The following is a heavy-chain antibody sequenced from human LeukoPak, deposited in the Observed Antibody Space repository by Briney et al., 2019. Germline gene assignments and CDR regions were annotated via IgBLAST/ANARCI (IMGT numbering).Heavy chain of an antibody. J-gene: IGHJ6*02. Sequence: GGSLRLSCAATGFTFSSFSMHWVRQAPGKGLEWVAVISYDGSNKYYADSVKVRFTISRDNSKNTLYLQMNSLRTEDTAVYYCAKGRVGANGYYYYGMDVWGQGTTVTVSS. CDR1: GFTFSSFS. CDR2: ISYDGSNK. D-gene: IGHD1-26*01. V-gene: IGHV3-30*18. CDR3: AKGRVGANGYYYYGMDV.